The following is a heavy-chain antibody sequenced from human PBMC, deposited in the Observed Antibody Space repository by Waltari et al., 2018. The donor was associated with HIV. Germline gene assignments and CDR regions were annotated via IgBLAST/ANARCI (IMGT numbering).Heavy chain of an antibody. V-gene: IGHV3-23*04. CDR1: GLTFSMSV. D-gene: IGHD2-2*01. J-gene: IGHJ4*02. Sequence: EVQLVESGGGLVQPGESLRLSCAASGLTFSMSVMTWVRQAPGKGLQGVAGISGNGGSRYYTDSVKGRFTISRDNSKKTLYLQMDSLRAEDTAVYYCAKVPVLPTGREDYWGQGTLVTVSS. CDR3: AKVPVLPTGREDY. CDR2: ISGNGGSR.